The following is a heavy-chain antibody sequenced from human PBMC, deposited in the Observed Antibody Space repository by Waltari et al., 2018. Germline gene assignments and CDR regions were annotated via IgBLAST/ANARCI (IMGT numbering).Heavy chain of an antibody. CDR2: INPNSGDT. J-gene: IGHJ4*02. D-gene: IGHD3-3*01. Sequence: QVQLVPSGAEVKKSGASVKVCCKASGYTFTDYSIHRGRQAPGQGLEWMGRINPNSGDTSYAQRFQGRVTMTGDTSITTAYMELTGLRSDDTAIYYCARSGGGTTTFGVAEWGQGSLVTVSS. CDR3: ARSGGGTTTFGVAE. CDR1: GYTFTDYS. V-gene: IGHV1-2*06.